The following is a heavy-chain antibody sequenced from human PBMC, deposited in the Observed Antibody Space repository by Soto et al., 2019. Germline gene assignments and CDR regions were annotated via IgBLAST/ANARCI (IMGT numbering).Heavy chain of an antibody. Sequence: QVQLVQSGAEVKKPGASVKVSCKASGYTFTNFGISWVRQAPGQGLEWMGWISAYNGNTNYAQKFQGIVTMTTDTSTSTDYMGWRSLRFDDTAVYYCARGGTAIDYWGQGTLVTVSS. D-gene: IGHD1-26*01. CDR1: GYTFTNFG. J-gene: IGHJ4*02. CDR2: ISAYNGNT. V-gene: IGHV1-18*01. CDR3: ARGGTAIDY.